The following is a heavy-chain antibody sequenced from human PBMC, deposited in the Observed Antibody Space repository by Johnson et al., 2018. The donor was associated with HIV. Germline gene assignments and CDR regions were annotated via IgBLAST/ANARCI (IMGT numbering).Heavy chain of an antibody. CDR1: GFAFSSYA. J-gene: IGHJ3*02. Sequence: VQLVESGGGVVQPGTSLRLSCTASGFAFSSYALHWVRQAPGKGLEWVAFIRYDGSNKYYADSVKGRFTISRDNSKNTLYLQMNSLRAEDTAVYYCARDPKRSGSYYKDAFDIWG. D-gene: IGHD3-10*01. V-gene: IGHV3-30*02. CDR3: ARDPKRSGSYYKDAFDI. CDR2: IRYDGSNK.